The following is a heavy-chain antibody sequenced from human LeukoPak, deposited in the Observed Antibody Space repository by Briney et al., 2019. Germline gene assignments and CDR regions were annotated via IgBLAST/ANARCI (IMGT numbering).Heavy chain of an antibody. CDR2: IYPGDSDT. J-gene: IGHJ5*02. V-gene: IGHV5-51*01. CDR1: GYIFTSYW. Sequence: AESLKISCKGSGYIFTSYWIGWVRHMAGKGLEWMGIIYPGDSDTRYSPFFQGQVTISADKSISTAYLQWSSLKASDTAMYYCARVHSSSSRQCFDPWGQGTLVTVSS. CDR3: ARVHSSSSRQCFDP. D-gene: IGHD6-13*01.